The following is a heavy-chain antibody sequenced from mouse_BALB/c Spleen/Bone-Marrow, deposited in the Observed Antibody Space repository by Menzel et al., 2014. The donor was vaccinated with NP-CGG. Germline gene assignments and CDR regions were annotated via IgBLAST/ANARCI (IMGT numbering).Heavy chain of an antibody. CDR3: SRGGDY. CDR2: INPYNADS. Sequence: EVQLQQSGPEMVKPGASVKISCKASGYSFIGYFINWVMQSHGKSLEWIGRINPYNADSLYNQKFRGKATLTVDKSSSTAHMELRSLASEDSAVYYCSRGGDYWGQGTTLSLSS. V-gene: IGHV1-20*02. J-gene: IGHJ2*01. CDR1: GYSFIGYF.